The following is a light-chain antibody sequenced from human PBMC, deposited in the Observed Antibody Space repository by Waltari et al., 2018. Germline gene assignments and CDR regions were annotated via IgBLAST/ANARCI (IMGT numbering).Light chain of an antibody. J-gene: IGKJ2*01. CDR2: KDF. V-gene: IGKV1-5*03. CDR1: QSISSW. Sequence: DIQMTQSPSTLSASVGDRVTITCRASQSISSWLAWYQQKPGKAPKPLINKDFSLQSVVTSRFSGSGSGTEFTLTISSLQPDDFATYYCQQYNSSPYTFGQGTKLEIK. CDR3: QQYNSSPYT.